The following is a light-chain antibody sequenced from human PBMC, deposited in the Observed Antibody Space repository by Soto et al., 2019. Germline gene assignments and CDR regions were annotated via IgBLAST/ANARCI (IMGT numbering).Light chain of an antibody. CDR2: AAS. CDR1: QNIRNY. V-gene: IGKV1-39*01. CDR3: QQGHSTPYT. J-gene: IGKJ2*01. Sequence: DIQMTQSPSSLSASVGDRVTITCRASQNIRNYLNWYQQKPLDAPKLLSYAASTLQGAVPSRFSRSGSGTDFTLTISSLQPDDFATYHCQQGHSTPYTFGQGTRLEI.